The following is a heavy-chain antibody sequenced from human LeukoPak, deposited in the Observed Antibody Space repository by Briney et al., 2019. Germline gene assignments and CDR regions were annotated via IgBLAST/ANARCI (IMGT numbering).Heavy chain of an antibody. CDR2: IYYSGST. V-gene: IGHV4-59*01. D-gene: IGHD2-15*01. J-gene: IGHJ6*03. Sequence: SKTLSLTXTVSGGSIRSYYWSWIRQAPGKGLEWLGYIYYSGSTNYNPSLKSRVTISVDTSKNQFSLKLSSVTAADTAVYYCARGPNGWWLRDGYYYYMDVWGKGTTVTVSS. CDR1: GGSIRSYY. CDR3: ARGPNGWWLRDGYYYYMDV.